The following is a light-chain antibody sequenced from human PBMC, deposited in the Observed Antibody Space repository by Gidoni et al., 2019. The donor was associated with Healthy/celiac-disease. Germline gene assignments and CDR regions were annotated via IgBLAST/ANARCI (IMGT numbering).Light chain of an antibody. J-gene: IGKJ5*01. V-gene: IGKV1-39*01. Sequence: DIQMTQSPSSPFASVGDSVTITCRASQSISSYLNWYQQKPGKAPKLLIYAASSLQSGVPSRFSGSRSGTDFTLTISSLQPEDFATYYCQQSYSTPPITFGQGTRLEIK. CDR1: QSISSY. CDR3: QQSYSTPPIT. CDR2: AAS.